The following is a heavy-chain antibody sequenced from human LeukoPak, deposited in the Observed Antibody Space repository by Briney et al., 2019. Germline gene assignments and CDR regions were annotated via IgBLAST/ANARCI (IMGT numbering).Heavy chain of an antibody. V-gene: IGHV4-31*03. D-gene: IGHD4-17*01. Sequence: SETLSLTCTVSGGSISRGDYYWSWIRQHPGKGLEWIGYLYYSGNTYYNPSFRSRLSISADTSKNQFSPKLNSVTAADTAMYYCARGPGDYSNWFGPWGRGTLVTVSS. CDR2: LYYSGNT. CDR3: ARGPGDYSNWFGP. CDR1: GGSISRGDYY. J-gene: IGHJ5*02.